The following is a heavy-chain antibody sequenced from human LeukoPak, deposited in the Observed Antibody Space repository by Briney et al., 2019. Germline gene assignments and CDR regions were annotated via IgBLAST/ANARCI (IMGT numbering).Heavy chain of an antibody. CDR1: GYTFTSYG. CDR2: ISAYNGNT. V-gene: IGHV1-18*01. Sequence: GASVKVSCKASGYTFTSYGISWVRQAPGQGLEWMGWISAYNGNTNYAQKLQGRVTMTTDTSTSTAYMELRSLRSDDTAVYYCARDSGYDHYDNWFDPCGQGTLVTVSS. CDR3: ARDSGYDHYDNWFDP. J-gene: IGHJ5*02. D-gene: IGHD3-22*01.